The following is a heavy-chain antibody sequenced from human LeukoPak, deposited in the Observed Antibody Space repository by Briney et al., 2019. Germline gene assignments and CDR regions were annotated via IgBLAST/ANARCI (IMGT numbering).Heavy chain of an antibody. J-gene: IGHJ4*02. CDR2: VSASGGST. CDR3: AKSLGNQGVIDY. V-gene: IGHV3-23*01. CDR1: GFIFRSHA. Sequence: GGSLRLSCAASGFIFRSHAMNWVRQAPGQGLEWVSGVSASGGSTFNTDSVKGRFSISRDNSKNTLYLEMNSLRPEDMALYYCAKSLGNQGVIDYWGQGTLVTVSS. D-gene: IGHD3-10*01.